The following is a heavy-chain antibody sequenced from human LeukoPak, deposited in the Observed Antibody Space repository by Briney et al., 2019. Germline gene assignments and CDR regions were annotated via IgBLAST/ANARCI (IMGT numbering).Heavy chain of an antibody. V-gene: IGHV4-59*12. J-gene: IGHJ4*02. CDR2: IYYSGST. CDR3: ARWEGGSYYDFDY. CDR1: GGSISSYY. D-gene: IGHD1-26*01. Sequence: PSETLSLTCTVSGGSISSYYWSWIRQPPGKGLEGIGYIYYSGSTNYNPSLKSRVTISVDTSKNQFSLKLSSVTAADTAVYYCARWEGGSYYDFDYWGQGTLVTVSS.